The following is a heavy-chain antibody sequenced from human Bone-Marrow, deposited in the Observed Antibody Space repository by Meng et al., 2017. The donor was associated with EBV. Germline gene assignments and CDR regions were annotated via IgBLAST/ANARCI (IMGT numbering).Heavy chain of an antibody. CDR3: ARGSGYDARY. V-gene: IGHV4-34*01. CDR1: GGSFSGYY. Sequence: QVQLQQVGAGLLKPPEPLSITCAVYGGSFSGYYWSLIRQPPGKGLEWIGEINHSGSTNYNPSLKSRVTISVDTSKNQFSLKLSSVTAADTAVYYCARGSGYDARYWGQGTLVTVSS. D-gene: IGHD5-12*01. J-gene: IGHJ4*02. CDR2: INHSGST.